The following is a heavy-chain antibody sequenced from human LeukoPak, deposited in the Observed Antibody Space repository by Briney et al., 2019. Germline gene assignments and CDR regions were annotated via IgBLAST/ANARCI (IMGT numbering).Heavy chain of an antibody. V-gene: IGHV3-7*03. CDR2: IKPDGSDK. D-gene: IGHD6-6*01. Sequence: GSLRLSCAASGFTFSSYWMSWVRQAPGKGLEWVASIKPDGSDKYYVDSVMGRFTISRDNAKNSLYLQMNSLRAEDTAVYYCAGEGGSSVRPDYYYGMDVWGQGTTVTVSS. J-gene: IGHJ6*02. CDR3: AGEGGSSVRPDYYYGMDV. CDR1: GFTFSSYW.